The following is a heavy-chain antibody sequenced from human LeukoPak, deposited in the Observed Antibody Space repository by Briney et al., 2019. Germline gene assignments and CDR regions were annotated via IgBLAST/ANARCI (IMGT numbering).Heavy chain of an antibody. V-gene: IGHV3-11*04. D-gene: IGHD5-18*01. CDR1: GFTFSDYY. CDR3: ARVLDTAMVGGFDY. CDR2: ISSSGSTI. Sequence: RGGSLRLSCAVSGFTFSDYYMSWIREAPGKGLERVSYISSSGSTIYYADSVKGRFTISRDNAKNSLYLQMNSLRAEDTAVYYCARVLDTAMVGGFDYWGQGTLVTVSS. J-gene: IGHJ4*02.